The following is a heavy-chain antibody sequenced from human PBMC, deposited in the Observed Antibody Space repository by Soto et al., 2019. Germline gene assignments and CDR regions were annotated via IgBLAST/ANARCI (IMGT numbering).Heavy chain of an antibody. Sequence: QVHLVQSGAEVKKPGSSVKVSCKTSGGSFNNYAVSWVRQAPGQGLEWRGGIIPNFDTPNYAQKFQDRVTIIADESTSTVYMELRSLSSNDTAGYYCAVAMVREILIFESSGMHVGGQGTTVLVSS. V-gene: IGHV1-69*01. CDR1: GGSFNNYA. J-gene: IGHJ6*02. CDR2: IIPNFDTP. CDR3: AVAMVREILIFESSGMHV. D-gene: IGHD3-10*01.